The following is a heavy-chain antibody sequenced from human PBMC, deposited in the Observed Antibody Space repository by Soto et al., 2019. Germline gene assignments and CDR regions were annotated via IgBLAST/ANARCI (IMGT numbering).Heavy chain of an antibody. CDR2: IYYSGST. D-gene: IGHD4-17*01. Sequence: SETLSLTCTVSGGSISSGGYYWSWIRQHPGKGLEWIGYIYYSGSTYYNPSLKSRVTISVDTSKNQFSLKLSSVTAADTAVYYCARDLVRDYGDYAGTTYYYYYMDVWGKGTTVTVSS. V-gene: IGHV4-31*03. CDR3: ARDLVRDYGDYAGTTYYYYYMDV. J-gene: IGHJ6*03. CDR1: GGSISSGGYY.